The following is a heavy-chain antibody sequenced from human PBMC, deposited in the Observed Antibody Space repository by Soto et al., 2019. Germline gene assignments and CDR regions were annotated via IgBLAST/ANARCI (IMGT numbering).Heavy chain of an antibody. J-gene: IGHJ5*02. CDR1: GGTFSSYA. Sequence: QVQLVQSGAEVKKPGSSVKVSCKASGGTFSSYAISWVRQAPGQGLEWMGGIIPIFGTANYAQKFQGRVTITADESTSKAYMELSSLRSEDTAVYYCARGRWYYDSSGYFFLWFDPWGQGTLVTVSS. V-gene: IGHV1-69*01. CDR2: IIPIFGTA. D-gene: IGHD3-22*01. CDR3: ARGRWYYDSSGYFFLWFDP.